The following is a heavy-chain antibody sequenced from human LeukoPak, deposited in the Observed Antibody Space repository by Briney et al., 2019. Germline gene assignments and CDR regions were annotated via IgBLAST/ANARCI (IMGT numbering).Heavy chain of an antibody. Sequence: ASVKVSCKASGYTFTSYYMHWVRQAPGQGLEWMGIINPSGGSTSYAQKFQGRVTMTRDTSTSTVYMELSSLRSEDTAVYYCARDHGYSYGSFCAFDIWGQGTMVTVSS. CDR2: INPSGGST. J-gene: IGHJ3*02. D-gene: IGHD5-18*01. CDR3: ARDHGYSYGSFCAFDI. CDR1: GYTFTSYY. V-gene: IGHV1-46*01.